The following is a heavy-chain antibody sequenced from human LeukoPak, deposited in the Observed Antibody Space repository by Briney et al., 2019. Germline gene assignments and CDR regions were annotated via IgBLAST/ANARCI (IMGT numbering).Heavy chain of an antibody. D-gene: IGHD2-2*01. V-gene: IGHV4-39*07. J-gene: IGHJ4*02. Sequence: SETLSLTCTVSGGSISSSSYYWGWIRQPPGKGLEWIGSIYYSGSTYYNSSLKSRVTISVDTSKNQFSLKLSSVTAADTAVYYCARLKVVPAAILDYWGQGTLVTVSS. CDR2: IYYSGST. CDR1: GGSISSSSYY. CDR3: ARLKVVPAAILDY.